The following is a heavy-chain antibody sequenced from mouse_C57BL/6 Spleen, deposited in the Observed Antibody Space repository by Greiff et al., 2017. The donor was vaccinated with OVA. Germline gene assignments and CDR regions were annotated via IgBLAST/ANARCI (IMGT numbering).Heavy chain of an antibody. CDR1: GFNIKDDY. V-gene: IGHV14-4*01. Sequence: EVHLVESGAELVRPGASVKLSCTASGFNIKDDYMHWVKQRPEQGLEWIGWIDPENGDTEYASKFQGKATITADTSSNTAYLQLSSLTSEDTAVYYCTTSTVSLFDYWGQGTTLTVSS. CDR3: TTSTVSLFDY. D-gene: IGHD1-1*01. J-gene: IGHJ2*01. CDR2: IDPENGDT.